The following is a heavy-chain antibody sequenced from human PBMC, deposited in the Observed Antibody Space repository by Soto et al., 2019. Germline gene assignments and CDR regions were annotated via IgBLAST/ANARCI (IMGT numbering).Heavy chain of an antibody. Sequence: PSETLSLTCTVSGGSISSGDYYWSWIRQPPGKGLEWIGYIYYSGSTYYNPSLKSRVTISVDTSKNQFSLKLSSVTAADTAVYYCARVRYYYDRTLHLGMDVWGQGTTVTVSS. CDR1: GGSISSGDYY. CDR3: ARVRYYYDRTLHLGMDV. V-gene: IGHV4-30-4*01. D-gene: IGHD3-22*01. CDR2: IYYSGST. J-gene: IGHJ6*02.